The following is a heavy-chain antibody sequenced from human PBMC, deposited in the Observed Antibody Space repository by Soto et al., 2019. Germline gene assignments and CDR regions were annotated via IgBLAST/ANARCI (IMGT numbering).Heavy chain of an antibody. Sequence: GGSLRLSCAASGFTFSSYAMHWVRQAPGKGLEWVAVISYDGSNKYYADSVKGRFTISRDNSKITLYLQMNSLRAEDTPVYYCARVPNGSGSYCDYWGQGTLVTVSS. CDR3: ARVPNGSGSYCDY. CDR1: GFTFSSYA. V-gene: IGHV3-30-3*01. D-gene: IGHD3-10*01. CDR2: ISYDGSNK. J-gene: IGHJ4*02.